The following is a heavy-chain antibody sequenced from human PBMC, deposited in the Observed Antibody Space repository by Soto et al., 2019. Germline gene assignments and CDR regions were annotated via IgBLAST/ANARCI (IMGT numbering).Heavy chain of an antibody. CDR1: GFTFSNAW. Sequence: EVQLVESGGGLVKPGGSLRLSCAASGFTFSNAWMSWVRQAPGKGLEWVGRIKRNADGGTADYAAPVKGRFTISRDDSKNTLYLQMNCLKTEDTAGYYWSTAATTGTTICYWGQGTLVTVSS. CDR2: IKRNADGGTA. D-gene: IGHD4-17*01. CDR3: STAATTGTTICY. V-gene: IGHV3-15*01. J-gene: IGHJ4*02.